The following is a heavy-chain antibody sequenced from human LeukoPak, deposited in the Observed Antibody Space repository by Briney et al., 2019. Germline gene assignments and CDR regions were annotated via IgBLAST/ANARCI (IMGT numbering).Heavy chain of an antibody. Sequence: SETLSLTRTVSGGSISSSSYYWGWIRQPPGKGLEWIGSIYYSGRTHHNPSLKSRVTISVHASKTPFSLKLSSVTPGHAAVYYCSSHSGSYVYWGQGTLVTVSS. J-gene: IGHJ4*02. V-gene: IGHV4-39*01. D-gene: IGHD1-26*01. CDR3: SSHSGSYVY. CDR1: GGSISSSSYY. CDR2: IYYSGRT.